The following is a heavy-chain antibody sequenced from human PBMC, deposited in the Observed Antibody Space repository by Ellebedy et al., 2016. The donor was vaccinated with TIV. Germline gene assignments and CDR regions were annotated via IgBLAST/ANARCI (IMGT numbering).Heavy chain of an antibody. CDR1: GFAFSSYA. CDR3: ARDLQVSSRASAI. V-gene: IGHV3-23*01. CDR2: ISGSGDTT. J-gene: IGHJ3*02. Sequence: GESLKISCAASGFAFSSYAMSWVRQAPGKGMEWVSSISGSGDTTYYGDSVKGRFTVSRDNAKNLLSLRMSSLRADDTAVYYCARDLQVSSRASAIWGQGTVVTVSS. D-gene: IGHD4-11*01.